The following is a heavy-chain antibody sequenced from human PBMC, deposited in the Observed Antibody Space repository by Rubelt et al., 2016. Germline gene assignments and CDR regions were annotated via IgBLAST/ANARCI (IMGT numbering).Heavy chain of an antibody. CDR3: ARRLRGSSWGIVDY. Sequence: GLEWVAAIWYDGSKEYYGDSVKGRFTISRDNSKNTLYLQMNSLKIEDTAVYYCARRLRGSSWGIVDYWGQGTLVTVSS. V-gene: IGHV3-33*01. D-gene: IGHD6-13*01. J-gene: IGHJ4*02. CDR2: IWYDGSKE.